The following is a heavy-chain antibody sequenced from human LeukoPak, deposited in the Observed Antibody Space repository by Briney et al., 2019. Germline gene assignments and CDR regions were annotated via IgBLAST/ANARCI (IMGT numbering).Heavy chain of an antibody. V-gene: IGHV3-30-3*01. D-gene: IGHD3-3*01. Sequence: PGGSLRLSCAASEFTFSTYSMHWVRQAPGKGLEWVAVISYDGSNNYADSVRGRFTISRDNSKNTLYLQMNSLRAEDTAVYYCARLNYDFWSGIWEGYYMDVWGKGTTVTVSS. CDR3: ARLNYDFWSGIWEGYYMDV. J-gene: IGHJ6*03. CDR1: EFTFSTYS. CDR2: ISYDGSN.